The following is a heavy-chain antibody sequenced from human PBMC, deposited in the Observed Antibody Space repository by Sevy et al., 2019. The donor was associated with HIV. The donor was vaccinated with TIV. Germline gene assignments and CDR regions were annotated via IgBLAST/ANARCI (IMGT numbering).Heavy chain of an antibody. CDR2: IYDSKST. CDR1: GDFTNTYY. V-gene: IGHV4-59*01. Sequence: SETLSLTCTVSGDFTNTYYWSWIRQPPGKGLEWIGFIYDSKSTKYNPSLESRVSISMDTSKKQFSLKLSSVTSPDTAVYYCAREGFTVTEHGVSRYYFYMDVWGKGTTVTVSS. D-gene: IGHD4-17*01. J-gene: IGHJ6*03. CDR3: AREGFTVTEHGVSRYYFYMDV.